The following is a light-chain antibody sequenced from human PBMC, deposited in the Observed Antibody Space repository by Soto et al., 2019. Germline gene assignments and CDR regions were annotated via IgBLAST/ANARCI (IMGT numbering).Light chain of an antibody. J-gene: IGKJ5*01. CDR1: QSISRY. CDR2: VAS. V-gene: IGKV1-39*01. Sequence: CASEEDRVTITCRASQSISRYLNWYQQKPGKVPNLLIYVASSLQSEVPSRFSGSGSGIYFPLTITSLQPEDFATYYCPQSYGTPITSGQGTRLEIK. CDR3: PQSYGTPIT.